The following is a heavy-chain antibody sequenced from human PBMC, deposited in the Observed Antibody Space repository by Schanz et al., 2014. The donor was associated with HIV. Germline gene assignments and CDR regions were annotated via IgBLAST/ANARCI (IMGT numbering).Heavy chain of an antibody. D-gene: IGHD3-22*01. CDR1: GFTFSTND. Sequence: QVQLVESGGGVVQPGRSLRLSCAASGFTFSTNDMHWVRQVPGKGLEWVAVISYDGTKKHYADSVKGRFTISRDNSKNSLYLVIKSLRAEDAAVYYCAKDRNYYESKYRGKGNYYYYYGMDVWGQGTTVTVSS. CDR2: ISYDGTKK. V-gene: IGHV3-30*18. CDR3: AKDRNYYESKYRGKGNYYYYYGMDV. J-gene: IGHJ6*02.